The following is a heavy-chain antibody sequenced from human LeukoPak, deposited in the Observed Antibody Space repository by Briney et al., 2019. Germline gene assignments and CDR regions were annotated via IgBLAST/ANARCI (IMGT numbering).Heavy chain of an antibody. CDR1: GYTFTSYA. J-gene: IGHJ6*02. V-gene: IGHV1-3*01. CDR2: INAGNGNT. Sequence: ASVKVSCKASGYTFTSYAMHWVRQAPGQRLEWMGWINAGNGNTKYSQKFQGRVTITADESTSTAYMELSSLRSEDTAVYYCARKYSSGWRDYYYGMDVWGQGTTVTVSS. CDR3: ARKYSSGWRDYYYGMDV. D-gene: IGHD6-19*01.